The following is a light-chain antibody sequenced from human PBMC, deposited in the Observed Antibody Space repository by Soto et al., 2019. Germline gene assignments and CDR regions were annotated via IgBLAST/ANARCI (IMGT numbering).Light chain of an antibody. Sequence: EIMLTQSPGTLSLSPGEGATLSCRASQSVISSYLAWYQQKPGQAPRLLIYGASSRATGIPDRFSGSGSGTDFSLTISRLEPEDFAVYYCQQYASSPGTFGQGHKVEIK. V-gene: IGKV3-20*01. CDR1: QSVISSY. CDR3: QQYASSPGT. J-gene: IGKJ1*01. CDR2: GAS.